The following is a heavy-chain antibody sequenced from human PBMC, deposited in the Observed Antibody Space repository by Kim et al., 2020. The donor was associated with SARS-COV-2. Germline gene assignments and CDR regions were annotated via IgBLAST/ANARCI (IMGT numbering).Heavy chain of an antibody. CDR2: ISSSGTTV. CDR1: EFTFSSYS. J-gene: IGHJ6*03. CDR3: TRGRAGYMDV. Sequence: GGSLRLSCAPSEFTFSSYSMIWVRQAPGKGLDWVSYISSSGTTVFYADSVKGRFTISRDNAKKLFYLQLSSLRDEDTAVYYCTRGRAGYMDVWGKGTTVTVSS. D-gene: IGHD6-13*01. V-gene: IGHV3-48*02.